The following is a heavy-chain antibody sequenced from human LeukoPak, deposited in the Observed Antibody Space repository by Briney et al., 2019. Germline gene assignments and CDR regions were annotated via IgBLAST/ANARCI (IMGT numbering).Heavy chain of an antibody. Sequence: ASVKVSCKASGYTFTGYYMHWVRQAPGQGLEWMGRINPNSGGTNYAQKFQGRVTMTRDTSISTAYMGLSRLRSDDTAVYYCASLSSGWPGGVDYWGQGTLVTVSS. CDR2: INPNSGGT. CDR1: GYTFTGYY. CDR3: ASLSSGWPGGVDY. V-gene: IGHV1-2*06. D-gene: IGHD6-19*01. J-gene: IGHJ4*02.